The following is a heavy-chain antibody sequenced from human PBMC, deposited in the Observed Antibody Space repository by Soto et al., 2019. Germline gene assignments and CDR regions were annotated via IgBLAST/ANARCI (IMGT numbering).Heavy chain of an antibody. V-gene: IGHV4-39*07. CDR1: GGSISSSSYY. D-gene: IGHD3-10*01. Sequence: SETLSLTCTVSGGSISSSSYYWGWIRQPPGKGLEWIGSIYYSGSTYYNPSLKSRVTISVDTSKNQFSLKLSSVTAADTAVYYCARDTMVRDYYYYGMDVWGQGTTVTVSS. CDR2: IYYSGST. J-gene: IGHJ6*02. CDR3: ARDTMVRDYYYYGMDV.